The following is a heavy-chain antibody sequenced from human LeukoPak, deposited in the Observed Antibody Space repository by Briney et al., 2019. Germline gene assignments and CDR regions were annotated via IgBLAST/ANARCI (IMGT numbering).Heavy chain of an antibody. J-gene: IGHJ6*02. Sequence: SETLSLTCTVSGGSISSHYWSWIRQPPGKGLEWIGYIYYGGSTNYDPSLKSRVTISVDTSKNQFSLKLSSVTAADTAVYYCARDTGNYYGMDVWGQGTTVTVSS. CDR3: ARDTGNYYGMDV. CDR1: GGSISSHY. D-gene: IGHD4-17*01. V-gene: IGHV4-59*11. CDR2: IYYGGST.